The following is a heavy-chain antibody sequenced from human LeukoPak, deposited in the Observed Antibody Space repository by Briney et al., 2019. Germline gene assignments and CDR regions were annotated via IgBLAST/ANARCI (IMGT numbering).Heavy chain of an antibody. Sequence: ASVKVSCKASGYTFTGYYMHWVRQAPGQGLEWMGWINPNSGGTNYAQKFQGRVTMTRDTSISTAYMGLSRLRSDDTAVYYCAREYYYGSGSYYRNPGFDYWGQGTLVTVSS. D-gene: IGHD3-10*01. CDR3: AREYYYGSGSYYRNPGFDY. CDR2: INPNSGGT. CDR1: GYTFTGYY. V-gene: IGHV1-2*02. J-gene: IGHJ4*02.